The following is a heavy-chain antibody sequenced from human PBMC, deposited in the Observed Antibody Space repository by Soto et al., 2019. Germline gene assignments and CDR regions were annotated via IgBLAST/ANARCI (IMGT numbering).Heavy chain of an antibody. CDR3: AREMGRGITMVRGVDYGMDV. CDR2: ISSSSSYI. Sequence: LRLSCAASGFTFSSYSMNWVRQAPGKGLEWVSSISSSSSYIYYADSVKGRFTISRDNAKNSLYLQMNSLRAEDTAVYYCAREMGRGITMVRGVDYGMDVWGQGTTVTVSS. CDR1: GFTFSSYS. V-gene: IGHV3-21*01. J-gene: IGHJ6*02. D-gene: IGHD3-10*01.